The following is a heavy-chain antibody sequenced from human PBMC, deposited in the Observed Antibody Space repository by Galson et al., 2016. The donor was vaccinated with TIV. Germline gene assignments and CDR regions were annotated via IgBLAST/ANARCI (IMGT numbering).Heavy chain of an antibody. V-gene: IGHV1-69*06. CDR2: IIPMFGST. D-gene: IGHD1-14*01. J-gene: IGHJ6*02. Sequence: SVKVSCKASGGTFSTNAINWVRQAPGQGLEWMGRIIPMFGSTTYAQKFEGRLTIIADISMSTNYMELVLSRLRSDDTAGDYCAREGIGTTSYYYGLDVRGQGTAVTVSS. CDR3: AREGIGTTSYYYGLDV. CDR1: GGTFSTNA.